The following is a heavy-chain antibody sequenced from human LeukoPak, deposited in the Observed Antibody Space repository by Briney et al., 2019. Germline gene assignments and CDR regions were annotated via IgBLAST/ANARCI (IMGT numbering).Heavy chain of an antibody. V-gene: IGHV4-59*03. CDR3: ATSGWYLLPGVY. CDR2: IDYVGST. J-gene: IGHJ4*02. D-gene: IGHD6-19*01. CDR1: GGSISSYY. Sequence: SETLSLTCTVPGGSISSYYWTWIRQPPGKGLEWIGYIDYVGSTNYNPSLKSRVTISVDTSKNQFSLKLTSVTAADTAVYYCATSGWYLLPGVYWGQGTLVTVSS.